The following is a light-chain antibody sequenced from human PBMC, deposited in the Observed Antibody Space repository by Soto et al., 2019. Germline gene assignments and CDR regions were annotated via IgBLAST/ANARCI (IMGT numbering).Light chain of an antibody. V-gene: IGLV3-21*04. J-gene: IGLJ2*01. Sequence: SYELTQPPSVSVAPGKTARITCGGNNIGSKSVHWYQQKPGQAPVLVIYYDSDRPSGIPERFSGSNSGNTATLTISRVEAGDEAEYYCQVWDSSSDHPVVFGGGTKETVL. CDR2: YDS. CDR1: NIGSKS. CDR3: QVWDSSSDHPVV.